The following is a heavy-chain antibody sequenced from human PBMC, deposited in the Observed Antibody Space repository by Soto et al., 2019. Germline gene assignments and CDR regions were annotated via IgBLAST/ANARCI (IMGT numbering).Heavy chain of an antibody. CDR3: ATHYDSYYYMDV. V-gene: IGHV4-39*01. CDR2: SYYSGST. Sequence: SETLSLTCTVSGGSISSSSYYWGWLRQPPGQGLEWIGSSYYSGSTYYNPSLKSRVTISVDTSKNQFSLKLSSVTAADTAVYYCATHYDSYYYMDVWGKGTTVTVSS. J-gene: IGHJ6*03. CDR1: GGSISSSSYY.